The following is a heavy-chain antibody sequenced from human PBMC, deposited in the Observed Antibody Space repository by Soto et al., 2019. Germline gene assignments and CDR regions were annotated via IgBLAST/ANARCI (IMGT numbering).Heavy chain of an antibody. V-gene: IGHV3-33*08. CDR2: IWYDGSTK. Sequence: GGSLRLSCAASGFTFSSYWMSWVRQAPGKGLEWVAGIWYDGSTKYYGDSVKGRYSISRDNSKNMLDLQMNSLRAEDTAVYYCARVASSSSWHIPHFDQWGQGTLVTVSS. D-gene: IGHD6-13*01. J-gene: IGHJ4*02. CDR3: ARVASSSSWHIPHFDQ. CDR1: GFTFSSYW.